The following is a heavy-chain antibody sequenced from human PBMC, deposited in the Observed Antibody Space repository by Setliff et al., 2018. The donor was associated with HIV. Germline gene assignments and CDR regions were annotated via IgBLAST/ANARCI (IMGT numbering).Heavy chain of an antibody. CDR1: GGSISSSIYY. CDR3: ARHDTEYSSYPIDY. D-gene: IGHD6-6*01. CDR2: IYYSGSTYYYSGST. J-gene: IGHJ4*02. V-gene: IGHV4-39*01. Sequence: SETLSLTCTVSGGSISSSIYYWGWIRQPPGKGLEWIGFIYYSGSTYYYSGSTYYNPSLKSRVTISVDTSKNQFSLKLSSVTAADTAVYYCARHDTEYSSYPIDYWGQGNLVTVSS.